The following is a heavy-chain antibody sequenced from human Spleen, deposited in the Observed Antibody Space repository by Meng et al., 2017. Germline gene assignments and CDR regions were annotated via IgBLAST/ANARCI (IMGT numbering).Heavy chain of an antibody. CDR2: IWYDGSNT. D-gene: IGHD3-9*01. V-gene: IGHV3-33*01. CDR3: ARDSVLTGYYFGYFDY. CDR1: GFIISTYG. Sequence: GESLKISCAASGFIISTYGMHWVRQAPGKGLEWVAFIWYDGSNTYYADSLKGRFTVSRDDSKNTLYLQISSLRAEDTAVYYCARDSVLTGYYFGYFDYWGQGTRVTVAS. J-gene: IGHJ4*02.